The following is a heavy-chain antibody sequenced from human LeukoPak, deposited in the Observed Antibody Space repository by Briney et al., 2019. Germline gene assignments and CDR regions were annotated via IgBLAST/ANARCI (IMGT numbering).Heavy chain of an antibody. CDR3: ARQATPLAAIDI. D-gene: IGHD5-12*01. V-gene: IGHV1-2*02. J-gene: IGHJ3*02. CDR2: INPNSGGT. Sequence: ASVKVSCKASGYTFTGYYMHWVRQAPGQGLEWVGWINPNSGGTNYAQKFQGRVTMTRDTSISTAYMELSRLRSDDTAVYYCARQATPLAAIDIWGQETLVTVSS. CDR1: GYTFTGYY.